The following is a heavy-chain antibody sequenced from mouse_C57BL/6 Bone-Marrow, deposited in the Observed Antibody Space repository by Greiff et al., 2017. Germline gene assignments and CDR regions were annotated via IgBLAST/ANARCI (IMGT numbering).Heavy chain of an antibody. CDR2: INTNYGTT. CDR3: ASTYDGYYAWFAY. CDR1: GYSFTDYN. D-gene: IGHD2-3*01. Sequence: EVKLMESGPELVKPGASVKISCKASGYSFTDYNMNWVKQSNGKSLEWLGVINTNYGTTSYNQKFKGKATLTVDQSSSTAYMQLNSLTSEDSAVYYCASTYDGYYAWFAYWGQGTLVTVSA. V-gene: IGHV1-39*01. J-gene: IGHJ3*01.